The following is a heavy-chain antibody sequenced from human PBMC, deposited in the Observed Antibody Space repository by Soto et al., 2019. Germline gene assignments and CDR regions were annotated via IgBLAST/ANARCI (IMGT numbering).Heavy chain of an antibody. Sequence: SVKVSCKASGGTFSSNTISWVRQAPGQGLEWMGRIIPILGIANYAQKFQGRVTITADKSTSTAYMELSSLRSEDTAVYYCARDPPYSSGWRGFDPWGQGTLVTVSS. D-gene: IGHD6-19*01. CDR1: GGTFSSNT. CDR2: IIPILGIA. V-gene: IGHV1-69*04. CDR3: ARDPPYSSGWRGFDP. J-gene: IGHJ5*02.